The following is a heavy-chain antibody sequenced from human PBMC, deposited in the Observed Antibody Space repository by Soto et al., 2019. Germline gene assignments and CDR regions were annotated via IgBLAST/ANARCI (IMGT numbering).Heavy chain of an antibody. CDR2: IDWDDDK. CDR1: GFSLRASGMC. V-gene: IGHV2-70*01. Sequence: SGPTLVHPTQTLTLTCTFSGFSLRASGMCVSWIRQPPGKALEWLALIDWDDDKYYSTSLKTRLTISKDTSNNQVVLTLTNMDPVDTATYYCARTSVGDRSSWYGGNWFDPWGQGTLVTVSS. J-gene: IGHJ5*02. CDR3: ARTSVGDRSSWYGGNWFDP. D-gene: IGHD6-13*01.